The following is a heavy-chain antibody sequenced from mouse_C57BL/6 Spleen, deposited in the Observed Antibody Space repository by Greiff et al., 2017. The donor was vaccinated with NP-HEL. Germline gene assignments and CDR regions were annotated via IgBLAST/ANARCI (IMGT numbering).Heavy chain of an antibody. V-gene: IGHV1-80*01. Sequence: LQESGAELVKPGASVKISCKASGYAFSSYWMNWVKQRPGKGLEWIGQIYPGDGDTNYNGKFKGKATLTADKSSSTAYMQLSSLTSEDSAVYFCARNYDYDDAMDYWGQGTSVTVSS. CDR3: ARNYDYDDAMDY. CDR1: GYAFSSYW. CDR2: IYPGDGDT. J-gene: IGHJ4*01. D-gene: IGHD2-4*01.